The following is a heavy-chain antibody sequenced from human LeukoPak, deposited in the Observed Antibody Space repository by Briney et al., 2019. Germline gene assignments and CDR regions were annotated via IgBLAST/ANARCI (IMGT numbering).Heavy chain of an antibody. Sequence: PGGSLRLSYAASGLSFSNAWMSWVRQAPGKGLEWVSVIYSGGSTYYADSVKGRFTISRDNSKNTLYLQMNSLRAEDTAVYYCARAAALWDLDPWGQGTLVTVSS. CDR1: GLSFSNAW. CDR3: ARAAALWDLDP. D-gene: IGHD3-10*01. CDR2: IYSGGST. J-gene: IGHJ5*02. V-gene: IGHV3-53*01.